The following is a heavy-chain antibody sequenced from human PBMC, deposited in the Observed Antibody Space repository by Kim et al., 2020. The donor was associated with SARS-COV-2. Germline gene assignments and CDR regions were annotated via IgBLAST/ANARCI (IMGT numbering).Heavy chain of an antibody. D-gene: IGHD3-22*01. CDR2: INQDGSNK. J-gene: IGHJ5*01. Sequence: GGSLRLSCAASGFIFNRYWMNWVRQAPGKGLEWVANINQDGSNKNYADSVKDRFTISRDNAKSSVFLQMNNLRADDTGTYYCARESYDSSGIYPYDWFDSWGQGTQATVSS. CDR1: GFIFNRYW. CDR3: ARESYDSSGIYPYDWFDS. V-gene: IGHV3-7*03.